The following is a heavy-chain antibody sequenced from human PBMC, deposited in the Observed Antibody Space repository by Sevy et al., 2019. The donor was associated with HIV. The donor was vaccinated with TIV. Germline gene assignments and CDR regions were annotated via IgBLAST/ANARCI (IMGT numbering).Heavy chain of an antibody. J-gene: IGHJ4*02. D-gene: IGHD6-13*01. CDR2: IYYSGST. CDR1: GGSIRNYY. V-gene: IGHV4-59*01. Sequence: SETLSLTCSVSGGSIRNYYWSWIRQPPGKGLEWIGYIYYSGSTNYNPSLKSRVTISVDTSKKQFSLKLSSVTAAETAVYYCARESIAAARDFDYWGQGTLVTVSS. CDR3: ARESIAAARDFDY.